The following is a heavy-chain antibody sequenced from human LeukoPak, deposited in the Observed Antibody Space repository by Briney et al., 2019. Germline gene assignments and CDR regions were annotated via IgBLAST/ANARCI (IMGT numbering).Heavy chain of an antibody. D-gene: IGHD6-19*01. J-gene: IGHJ5*02. CDR1: GFTFSSYA. V-gene: IGHV3-23*01. Sequence: GWSLGLSCPASGFTFSSYAMSGVRQAPGKGLEGVSAISGSGGSTYYADSVRGRFTISRDNSKNTLKLQMNSLRPEDTAVYYCAKDRVRGEQWPKNTINPEDQKTDPWGQGTLVTVPS. CDR2: ISGSGGST. CDR3: AKDRVRGEQWPKNTINPEDQKTDP.